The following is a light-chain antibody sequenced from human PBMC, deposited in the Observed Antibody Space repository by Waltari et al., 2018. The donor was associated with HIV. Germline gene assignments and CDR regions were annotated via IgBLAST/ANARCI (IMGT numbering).Light chain of an antibody. CDR1: XSNIESNY. J-gene: IGLJ1*01. V-gene: IGLV1-47*01. Sequence: QSVLTQPPSASATPGQRXXISCSGGXSNIESNYVYWYQQLPGTAPKVLVYRNIQRPSGRPSRFSGSKSGTSASLIISGLRSGDEADYYCASWDDSLNAFVFGTGTKVTVL. CDR2: RNI. CDR3: ASWDDSLNAFV.